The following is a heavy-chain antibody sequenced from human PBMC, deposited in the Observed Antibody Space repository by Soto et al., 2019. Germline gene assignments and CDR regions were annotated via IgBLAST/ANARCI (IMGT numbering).Heavy chain of an antibody. J-gene: IGHJ4*02. D-gene: IGHD4-4*01. Sequence: PSETLSLTCAVSGSSLTTTHWWSWVRQSPGKGLEWIGETYRSGSTKYNPSLKSRVSMSLDKSKNEFSLNLKSVTAADTAVYYCARTVRSYSWSYFDDWGQGTLVTVSS. CDR1: GSSLTTTHW. CDR2: TYRSGST. V-gene: IGHV4-4*02. CDR3: ARTVRSYSWSYFDD.